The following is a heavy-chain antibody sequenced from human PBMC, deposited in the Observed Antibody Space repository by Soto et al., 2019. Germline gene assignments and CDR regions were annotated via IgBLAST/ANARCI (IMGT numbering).Heavy chain of an antibody. D-gene: IGHD2-2*01. CDR2: INHSGST. J-gene: IGHJ1*01. Sequence: PSETLSLTCAVYGGSFSGYYWSWIRQPPGKGLEWIGEINHSGSTNYNPSLKSRVTISVDTSKNQFSLKLSSVTAADTAVYYCARYTSAEYFQHWGQGTLVTVSS. CDR3: ARYTSAEYFQH. CDR1: GGSFSGYY. V-gene: IGHV4-34*01.